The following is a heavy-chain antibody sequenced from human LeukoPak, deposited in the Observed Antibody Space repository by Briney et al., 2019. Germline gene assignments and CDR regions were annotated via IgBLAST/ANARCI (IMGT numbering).Heavy chain of an antibody. V-gene: IGHV1-2*02. Sequence: PGASVKVSCKAAGYTFTDYYMHWVRQAPGQGLEWMGWINPNSGGTNYAQKFQRRFTMTRDTSISTAYMELSRLRSDDTAVYYCATRGRPWFGASDGNWFDPWGQGTLVTVSS. CDR2: INPNSGGT. CDR3: ATRGRPWFGASDGNWFDP. CDR1: GYTFTDYY. D-gene: IGHD3-10*01. J-gene: IGHJ5*02.